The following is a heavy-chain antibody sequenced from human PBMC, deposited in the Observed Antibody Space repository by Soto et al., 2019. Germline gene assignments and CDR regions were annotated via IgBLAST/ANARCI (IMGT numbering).Heavy chain of an antibody. CDR2: ISRSSSTI. CDR1: GFTLNNYN. D-gene: IGHD2-2*01. CDR3: ARDKAVCSSTTCYYGPFDY. V-gene: IGHV3-48*02. J-gene: IGHJ4*02. Sequence: GGSLRLSCAASGFTLNNYNMNWVRQAPEQGLERIAYISRSSSTIFYADTVKGRFIISRDNAKNSLYLQMTSLRDEDTAMYYCARDKAVCSSTTCYYGPFDYWGQGTLVTVSS.